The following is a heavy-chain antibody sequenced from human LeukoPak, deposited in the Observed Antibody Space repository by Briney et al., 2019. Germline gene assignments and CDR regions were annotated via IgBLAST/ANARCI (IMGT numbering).Heavy chain of an antibody. CDR1: GGSFSGFY. D-gene: IGHD5-18*01. CDR3: ARVGAWIQLGYFDY. CDR2: INHSGGT. J-gene: IGHJ4*02. Sequence: SETLSLTCAVYGGSFSGFYWSWIRQPPGKGLEWIGDINHSGGTNYIPSLKSRVTISVDTSKKQFSLQLSSVTATDTAVYYCARVGAWIQLGYFDYWGQGTLVTVSS. V-gene: IGHV4-34*01.